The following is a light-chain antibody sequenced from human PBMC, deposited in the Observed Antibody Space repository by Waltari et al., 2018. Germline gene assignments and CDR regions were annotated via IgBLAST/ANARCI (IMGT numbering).Light chain of an antibody. CDR1: QGITNY. CDR2: AAS. CDR3: QQFHTFT. J-gene: IGKJ3*01. V-gene: IGKV1-9*01. Sequence: DIQLTQAPSFLSASVGDRVSIACRASQGITNYLAWYQQKPGKAPKLLIYAASTLQSGVPARCSGSGSGTDFTLTIRSLQPEDFATYYCQQFHTFTFGPGTKVDIK.